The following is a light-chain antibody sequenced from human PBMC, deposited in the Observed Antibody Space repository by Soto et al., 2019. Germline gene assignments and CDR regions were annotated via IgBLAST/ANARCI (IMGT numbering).Light chain of an antibody. CDR3: CSYAGARI. Sequence: QSALTQPRSVSGSPGQSVTISCTGTSSDVGGYNYVSWYQQHPGKAPKLMIYDVSKRPSGVPDRFSGSKSCNTASLSISGLQAEDEADYFCCSYAGARIFGGGTKLTVL. CDR2: DVS. V-gene: IGLV2-11*01. CDR1: SSDVGGYNY. J-gene: IGLJ2*01.